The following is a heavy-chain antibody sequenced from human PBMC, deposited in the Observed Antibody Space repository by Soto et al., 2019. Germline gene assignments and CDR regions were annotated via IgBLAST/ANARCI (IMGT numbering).Heavy chain of an antibody. D-gene: IGHD2-15*01. V-gene: IGHV4-31*03. CDR1: GGSISSGGYH. J-gene: IGHJ4*02. Sequence: SETLSLTCTVSGGSISSGGYHWNWLRQHPGKGLEWIGQIQSSGSASYNPSLQNRVTISVDTAKNQFSLKLSSVTAADTAVYFCSNLAAGARGRGYWGQGTLVTVSS. CDR2: IQSSGSA. CDR3: SNLAAGARGRGY.